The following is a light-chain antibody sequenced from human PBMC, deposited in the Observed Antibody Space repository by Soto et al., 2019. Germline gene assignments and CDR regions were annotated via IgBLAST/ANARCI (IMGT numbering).Light chain of an antibody. J-gene: IGKJ3*01. CDR1: QSVLYSSNNKNY. Sequence: VTTQSPDSLAVSLGERATINCKSSQSVLYSSNNKNYLAWYQLKPGQPPKLLIYWASTREFGVPDRFSGSGSGTDFTLTISSLQAEDVAVYYCQQYYDTPFTFGPGTKVDIK. CDR2: WAS. V-gene: IGKV4-1*01. CDR3: QQYYDTPFT.